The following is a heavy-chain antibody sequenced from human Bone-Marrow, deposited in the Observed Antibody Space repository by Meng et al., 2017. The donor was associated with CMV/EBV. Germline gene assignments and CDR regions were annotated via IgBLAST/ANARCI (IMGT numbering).Heavy chain of an antibody. V-gene: IGHV3-74*01. D-gene: IGHD2-8*01. Sequence: GGSLRLSCAASGFTFSSYWMHWVRQAPGKGLVWLARINSDGSSTTYADSVKGRFTISRDNAKNSLYLQMNSLRAEDTAVYYCARDPCPSGVCYLDSWGQGTLVTVSS. CDR1: GFTFSSYW. CDR3: ARDPCPSGVCYLDS. J-gene: IGHJ4*02. CDR2: INSDGSST.